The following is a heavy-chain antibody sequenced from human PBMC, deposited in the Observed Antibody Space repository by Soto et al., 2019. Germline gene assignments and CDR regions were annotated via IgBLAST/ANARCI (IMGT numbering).Heavy chain of an antibody. V-gene: IGHV1-18*01. CDR3: ARSQGLGVMDV. D-gene: IGHD1-26*01. J-gene: IGHJ6*04. Sequence: GASVKVSCKASGYTFTSYGISWVRQAPGQGLEWMGWISAYNGIANYAQKLQGRVTITTDTSTSTAYMELSSLRSEDTAVYYCARSQGLGVMDVWGKGTTVTVSS. CDR2: ISAYNGIA. CDR1: GYTFTSYG.